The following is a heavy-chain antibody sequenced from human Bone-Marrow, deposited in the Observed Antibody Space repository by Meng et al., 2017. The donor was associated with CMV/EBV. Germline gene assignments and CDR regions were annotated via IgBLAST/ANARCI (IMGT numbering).Heavy chain of an antibody. CDR2: IIPIFGTA. Sequence: SVKVSCKASGGTFSSYAISWVRQAPGQGLEWMGGIIPIFGTANYAQKFQGRVTITTDESTSTAYMELSSLRSEDTAVYYCARGYCSGGSRYGYYYGMDVWGQGTTVTVSS. CDR3: ARGYCSGGSRYGYYYGMDV. J-gene: IGHJ6*02. D-gene: IGHD2-15*01. CDR1: GGTFSSYA. V-gene: IGHV1-69*05.